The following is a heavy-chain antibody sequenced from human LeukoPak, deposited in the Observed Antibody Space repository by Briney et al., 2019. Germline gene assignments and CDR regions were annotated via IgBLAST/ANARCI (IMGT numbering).Heavy chain of an antibody. V-gene: IGHV4-4*07. J-gene: IGHJ3*02. D-gene: IGHD6-19*01. Sequence: SETLSLTCTVSGGSISSYYRSWIRQPAGKGLEWIARIYTSGSTNYNPSLKSRVTMSVDTSKNHFALKLSSVTAADTAVYYCARAYSSGVYAFDIWGQGTMVTVSS. CDR2: IYTSGST. CDR1: GGSISSYY. CDR3: ARAYSSGVYAFDI.